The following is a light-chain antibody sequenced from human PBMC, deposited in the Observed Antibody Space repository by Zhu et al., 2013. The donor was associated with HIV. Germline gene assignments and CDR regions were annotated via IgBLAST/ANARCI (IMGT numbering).Light chain of an antibody. Sequence: EILLAQSPDTLSLSPGETATLSCRASQSVSTKSVAWYQQKPGQAPGLLIYDTSTRATGIPDRFSGSGSGTDFTLTISSLEPDDFAIYYCQQRGDWPPITFGQGTRLEIK. V-gene: IGKV3-11*01. CDR2: DTS. CDR3: QQRGDWPPIT. CDR1: QSVSTK. J-gene: IGKJ5*01.